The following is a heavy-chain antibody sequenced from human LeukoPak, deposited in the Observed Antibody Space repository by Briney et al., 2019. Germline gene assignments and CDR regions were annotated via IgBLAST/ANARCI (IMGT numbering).Heavy chain of an antibody. J-gene: IGHJ4*02. CDR3: ARGRVRGVIDY. CDR1: GFTFSDYY. D-gene: IGHD3-10*01. CDR2: ISSSSSYT. Sequence: GGSLRLSCAASGFTFSDYYMSWIHQAPGKGLEWVSYISSSSSYTNYADSVKGRFTISRDNAKNSLYLQMNSLRAEDTAVYYCARGRVRGVIDYWGQGTLVTVSS. V-gene: IGHV3-11*06.